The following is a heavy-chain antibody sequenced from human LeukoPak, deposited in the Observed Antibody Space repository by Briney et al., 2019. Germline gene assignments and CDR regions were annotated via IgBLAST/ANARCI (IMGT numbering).Heavy chain of an antibody. CDR2: DNESGGT. D-gene: IGHD1-26*01. Sequence: SETLSLTCAVYIDPFSNYHWNWIRQTPAKGMEWIGEDNESGGTNISPSLRSRVILSVDTSKNQFSLKLISVTVADTAIYYCARGQGATVPQVGKNWFDPWGQGTRVTVSS. J-gene: IGHJ5*02. V-gene: IGHV4-34*01. CDR1: IDPFSNYH. CDR3: ARGQGATVPQVGKNWFDP.